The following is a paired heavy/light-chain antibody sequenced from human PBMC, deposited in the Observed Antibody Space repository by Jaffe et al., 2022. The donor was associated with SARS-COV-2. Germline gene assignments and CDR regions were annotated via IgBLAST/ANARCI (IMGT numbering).Heavy chain of an antibody. D-gene: IGHD3-22*01. V-gene: IGHV4-39*01. Sequence: QLQLQESGPGLVKPSETLSLTCTVSGGSISSTNYYWGWIRQPPGKGLEWLGSIFYSGSTYYNPSLKSRVTISIDTSKNQFSLRMSSVSAADTAVYYCTRHVGITMIVVGTRENKNAFENWGQGTMVTVSS. CDR2: IFYSGST. J-gene: IGHJ3*02. CDR1: GGSISSTNYY. CDR3: TRHVGITMIVVGTRENKNAFEN.
Light chain of an antibody. J-gene: IGLJ1*01. Sequence: QSALTQPASVSGSPGQSITISCTGTSSDVGTYNLVSWYQQHPGNAPKLVIYEGTKRPSGASNRFFGSKSGNTASLTISGLQAEDEADYHCCSYAGHSTYVFGTGTTVTVL. CDR2: EGT. CDR1: SSDVGTYNL. V-gene: IGLV2-23*01. CDR3: CSYAGHSTYV.